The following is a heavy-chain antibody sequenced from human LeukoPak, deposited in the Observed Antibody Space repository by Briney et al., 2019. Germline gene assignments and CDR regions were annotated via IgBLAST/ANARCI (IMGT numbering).Heavy chain of an antibody. CDR1: GGSISSGGYS. V-gene: IGHV4-30-2*01. J-gene: IGHJ3*02. CDR2: IYHSGST. CDR3: ARVNSLLEAFDI. Sequence: PSETLSLTCAVSGGSISSGGYSWSWIRQPPGKGLELIGYIYHSGSTYYNPSLKSRVTISVDRSKNQFSLKLSSVTAGDRAVFHCARVNSLLEAFDIWGQGKMVTVSS. D-gene: IGHD2/OR15-2a*01.